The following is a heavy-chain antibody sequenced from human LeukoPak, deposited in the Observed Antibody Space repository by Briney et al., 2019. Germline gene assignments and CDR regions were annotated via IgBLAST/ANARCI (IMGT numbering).Heavy chain of an antibody. J-gene: IGHJ5*02. CDR1: GGSFNTYY. V-gene: IGHV4-59*01. Sequence: SETLSLTCTVSGGSFNTYYWSWIRQPPGKGLEWIGYIYYSGITKYDPSLKSRVTISVDMSKNQFSLKLTSVTAVDTAVYYCAREMAGSCSRTTCPNWFDLWGQGTLVTVSA. CDR3: AREMAGSCSRTTCPNWFDL. CDR2: IYYSGIT. D-gene: IGHD2-2*01.